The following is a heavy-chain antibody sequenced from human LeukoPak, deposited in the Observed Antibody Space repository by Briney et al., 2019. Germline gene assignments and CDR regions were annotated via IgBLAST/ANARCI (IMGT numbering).Heavy chain of an antibody. CDR2: FAGSDTTT. CDR3: TTLGYHLDS. CDR1: GFDFSAYE. J-gene: IGHJ4*02. D-gene: IGHD3-22*01. V-gene: IGHV3-48*03. Sequence: GGSLRLSCAASGFDFSAYEMNWVRQAPGKGLEWVAYFAGSDTTTHYADSVKGRFTISRDNAKNLLFLQMNNLRAEDTALYYCTTLGYHLDSWGQGTPVTVSS.